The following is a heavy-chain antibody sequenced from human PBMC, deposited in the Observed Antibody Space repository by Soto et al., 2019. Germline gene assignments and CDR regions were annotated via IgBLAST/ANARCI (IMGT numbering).Heavy chain of an antibody. CDR1: GYTFTTYG. D-gene: IGHD2-21*01. Sequence: ASVKVSCKTSGYTFTTYGVSWVRQAPGQGLEWMGWINSYNGSTRNAKTFQGRITMTIDTSTSTAYMELRSLAPDDTAVYFCARDLAWVCGGGSCPSKETDNGLDVWGQGTTVTVSS. J-gene: IGHJ6*02. CDR2: INSYNGST. CDR3: ARDLAWVCGGGSCPSKETDNGLDV. V-gene: IGHV1-18*01.